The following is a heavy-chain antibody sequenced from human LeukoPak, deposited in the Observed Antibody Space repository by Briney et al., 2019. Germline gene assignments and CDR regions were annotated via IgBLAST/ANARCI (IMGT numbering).Heavy chain of an antibody. CDR2: ITSDGRST. CDR3: AKDHDYGGPDY. Sequence: GGSLRLSCAASGFTFAAHNMHWVRQAPGKGLQYVAGITSDGRSTFYGSSVKGRFIISRDNSRNTLYLQLGNLRTDDLAVYYCAKDHDYGGPDYWGQGTLVIVSS. J-gene: IGHJ4*02. CDR1: GFTFAAHN. D-gene: IGHD4-23*01. V-gene: IGHV3-64*01.